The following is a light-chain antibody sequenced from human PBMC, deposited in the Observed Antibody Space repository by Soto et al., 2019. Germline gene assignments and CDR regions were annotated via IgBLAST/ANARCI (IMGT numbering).Light chain of an antibody. V-gene: IGLV2-23*01. CDR1: GRTFNL. J-gene: IGLJ3*02. CDR3: YSYADSTTVV. CDR2: ADS. Sequence: QSALTQPASVSGAPGQSITISCTGAGRTFNLVSWYQQIPGKAPKLMIYADSQRPSGVSNRFSASKSGSTASLTISDLQVEDEADYLCYSYADSTTVVFGGGTKVTVL.